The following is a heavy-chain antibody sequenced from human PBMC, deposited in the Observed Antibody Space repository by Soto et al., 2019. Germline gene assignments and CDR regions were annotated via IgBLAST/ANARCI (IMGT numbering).Heavy chain of an antibody. D-gene: IGHD4-17*01. V-gene: IGHV3-53*01. CDR2: IYNGGTT. Sequence: EVQLVESGGGLIQPGGSLRLSCAASGFTVSINYMTWVRQAPGKGLEWVSVIYNGGTTYYADSVKGRFTISRDNSKNTLHLQMNSLRAEDTAVYYCAREVRGDYDWGQGTLVTVSS. CDR3: AREVRGDYD. CDR1: GFTVSINY. J-gene: IGHJ4*02.